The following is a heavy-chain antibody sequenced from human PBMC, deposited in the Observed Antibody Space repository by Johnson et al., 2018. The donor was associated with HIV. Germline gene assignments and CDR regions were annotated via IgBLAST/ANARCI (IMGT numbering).Heavy chain of an antibody. Sequence: VQLVESGGGVVQPGGSLRLPCAASGFTFSNYWMSWVRQAPGKGLEWVANIKQDGSEKYYVDSVKGRFNISRDNAKNSLFLQMNSLRAEDTAVYYCARPRVSSGRHGAFDIWGQGTMVTVSS. V-gene: IGHV3-7*01. CDR3: ARPRVSSGRHGAFDI. CDR2: IKQDGSEK. CDR1: GFTFSNYW. J-gene: IGHJ3*02. D-gene: IGHD3-22*01.